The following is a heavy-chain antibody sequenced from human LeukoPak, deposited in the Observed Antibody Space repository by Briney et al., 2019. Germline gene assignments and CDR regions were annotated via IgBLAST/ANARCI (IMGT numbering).Heavy chain of an antibody. J-gene: IGHJ4*02. Sequence: PSETLSLTCTGSGGSISSYYWSWIRQPPGKGLEWIGYIYYSGSTNYSPSLKSRVTISLDTSKNQFSLKLSSVTAADTAVYYCARGVNSGYFDYCGQGTLVTVSS. CDR3: ARGVNSGYFDY. CDR1: GGSISSYY. V-gene: IGHV4-59*01. CDR2: IYYSGST. D-gene: IGHD1-26*01.